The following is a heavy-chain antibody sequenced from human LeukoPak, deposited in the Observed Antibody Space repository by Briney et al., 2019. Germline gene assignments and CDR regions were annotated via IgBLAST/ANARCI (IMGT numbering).Heavy chain of an antibody. CDR1: GFTFSSYA. CDR2: ISGSGGST. CDR3: AKERALFRFFDWLFYY. Sequence: GGSLRLSCAASGFTFSSYAMSWVRQAPGKGLEWVSAISGSGGSTYYADSVKGRFTISRDNSKNTLYLQMNSLRAEDTAVYYCAKERALFRFFDWLFYYLGQGTLVTVSS. V-gene: IGHV3-23*01. J-gene: IGHJ4*02. D-gene: IGHD3-9*01.